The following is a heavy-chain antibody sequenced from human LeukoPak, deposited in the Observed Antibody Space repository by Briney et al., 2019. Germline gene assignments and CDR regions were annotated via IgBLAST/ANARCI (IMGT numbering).Heavy chain of an antibody. J-gene: IGHJ4*02. D-gene: IGHD3-10*01. CDR3: AKETLITMVRGVISDY. CDR1: GFTFSSYA. Sequence: PGGSLRLSCAASGFTFSSYAMSWVRQAPGKGLEWVSAISGSGGSTYYADSVKGRFTISRDNSKNTLYLQMNSLRAEDTAVYYCAKETLITMVRGVISDYWGQGTLVTVSS. V-gene: IGHV3-23*01. CDR2: ISGSGGST.